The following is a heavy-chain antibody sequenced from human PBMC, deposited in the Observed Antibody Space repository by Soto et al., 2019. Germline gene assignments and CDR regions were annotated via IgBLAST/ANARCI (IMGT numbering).Heavy chain of an antibody. V-gene: IGHV1-8*01. CDR3: ARGYYYDSGIDY. D-gene: IGHD3-22*01. CDR1: GYTSTSYD. CDR2: MNPNSGNT. Sequence: GASVKVSCKASGYTSTSYDINWVRQATGQVLEWMGWMNPNSGNTGYAQKFQGRVTMTRNTSISTAYMELSSLRSEDTAVYYCARGYYYDSGIDYWGQGTLVTVSS. J-gene: IGHJ4*02.